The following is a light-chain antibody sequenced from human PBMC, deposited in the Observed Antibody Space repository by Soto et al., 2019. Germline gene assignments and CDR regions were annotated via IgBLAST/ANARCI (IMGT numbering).Light chain of an antibody. Sequence: QSVPTQPPSASGSPGQSATISCTGTSSDVGGYNYVSWYQQYPGKAPKLMIYEVSKRPSGVPDRFSGSKSGNTASLTVSGLQAEDEADSYCSSYAGSSTWVFGGGTKLTVL. CDR2: EVS. CDR1: SSDVGGYNY. J-gene: IGLJ2*01. V-gene: IGLV2-8*01. CDR3: SSYAGSSTWV.